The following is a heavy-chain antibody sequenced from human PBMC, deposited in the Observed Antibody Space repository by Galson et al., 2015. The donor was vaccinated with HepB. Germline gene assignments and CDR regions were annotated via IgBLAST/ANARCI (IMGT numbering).Heavy chain of an antibody. CDR2: IIPILGIA. V-gene: IGHV1-69*02. D-gene: IGHD3-22*01. J-gene: IGHJ4*02. Sequence: SVKVSCKASGGTFSSYTISWVRQAPGQGLEWMGRIIPILGIANYAQKFRGRVTITADKSTSTAYMGLSSLRSEDTAVYYCAKIYDSSGYVRDYWGQGTLVTVSS. CDR3: AKIYDSSGYVRDY. CDR1: GGTFSSYT.